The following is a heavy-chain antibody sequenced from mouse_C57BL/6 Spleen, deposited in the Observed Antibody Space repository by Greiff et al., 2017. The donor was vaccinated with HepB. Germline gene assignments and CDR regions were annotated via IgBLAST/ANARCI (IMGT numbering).Heavy chain of an antibody. D-gene: IGHD2-3*01. CDR1: GYTFTEYT. CDR2: FYPGSGSI. Sequence: VQLQQSGAELVKPGASVKLSCKASGYTFTEYTIHWVKQRSGQGLEWIGWFYPGSGSIKYNEKFKDKATLTADKSSSTVYMELSGLTSEDSAVYCCARHEDEGYDGYYGGYFDVWGTGTTVTVSS. J-gene: IGHJ1*03. CDR3: ARHEDEGYDGYYGGYFDV. V-gene: IGHV1-62-2*01.